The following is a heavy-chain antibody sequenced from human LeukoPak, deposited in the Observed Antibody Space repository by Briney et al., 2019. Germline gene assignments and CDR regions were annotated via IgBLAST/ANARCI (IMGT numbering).Heavy chain of an antibody. CDR3: AGFKGAKNYFDY. D-gene: IGHD3-16*01. CDR1: GGSISSSSYY. Sequence: SETLSLTCTVSGGSISSSSYYWGWIRQPPGKGLEWIGSIYYSGSTYYNPSLKSRVTISVDTSKNQFSLKLSSVTAADTAVYYCAGFKGAKNYFDYWAREPWSPSPQ. J-gene: IGHJ4*02. V-gene: IGHV4-39*01. CDR2: IYYSGST.